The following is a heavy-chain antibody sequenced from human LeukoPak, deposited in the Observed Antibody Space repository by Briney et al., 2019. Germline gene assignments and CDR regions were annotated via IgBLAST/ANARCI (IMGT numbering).Heavy chain of an antibody. J-gene: IGHJ4*02. V-gene: IGHV3-30*04. D-gene: IGHD3-22*01. CDR1: GFTFSSYV. CDR3: AKVSTMIVVVRGPFDY. CDR2: ISYDGSNE. Sequence: GGSLRLSCAASGFTFSSYVMHWVRQAPGKGLEWVAIISYDGSNEYYADSVKGRFTISRDNSKNTLYLQMNSLRAEDTAVYYCAKVSTMIVVVRGPFDYWGQGTLVTVSS.